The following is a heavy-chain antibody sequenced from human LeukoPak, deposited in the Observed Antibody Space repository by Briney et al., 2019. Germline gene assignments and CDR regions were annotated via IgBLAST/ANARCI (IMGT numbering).Heavy chain of an antibody. CDR1: GYSFTDYY. Sequence: ASVTVSCTASGYSFTDYYMHWVRQAPGPGLEWMGWINPNSGGTNYAQKFRGRVTMTRDTSISTSYMELRGLRADDTAVYSCARVYCSSTSCYYFDYWGQGTLVTVSS. CDR3: ARVYCSSTSCYYFDY. V-gene: IGHV1-2*02. CDR2: INPNSGGT. J-gene: IGHJ4*02. D-gene: IGHD2-2*01.